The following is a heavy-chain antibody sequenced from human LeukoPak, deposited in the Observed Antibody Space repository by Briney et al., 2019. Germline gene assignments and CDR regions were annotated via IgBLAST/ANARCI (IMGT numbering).Heavy chain of an antibody. J-gene: IGHJ3*02. Sequence: SETLSLTCTVSGGSISSSSYYWGWIRQPPGKGLEWIGSIYYSGSTYYNPSLKSRVTISVDTSKNQFSLKLSSVTAADTAVYYCAIKSRSYNWNEIAFDIWGQGTMVTVSS. CDR2: IYYSGST. V-gene: IGHV4-39*07. CDR1: GGSISSSSYY. CDR3: AIKSRSYNWNEIAFDI. D-gene: IGHD1-1*01.